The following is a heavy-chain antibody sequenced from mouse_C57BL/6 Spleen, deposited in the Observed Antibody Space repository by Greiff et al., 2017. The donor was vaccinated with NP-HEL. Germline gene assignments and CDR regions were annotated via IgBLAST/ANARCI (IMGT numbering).Heavy chain of an antibody. V-gene: IGHV1-80*01. D-gene: IGHD3-1*01. CDR3: AREGYVAMDY. Sequence: VKLQESGAELVKPGASVKISCKASGYAFSSYWMNWVKQRPGKGLEWIGQIYPGDGDTNYNGKFKGKATLTADKSSSTAYMQLSSLTSEDSAVYFCAREGYVAMDYWGQGTSVTVSS. CDR1: GYAFSSYW. CDR2: IYPGDGDT. J-gene: IGHJ4*01.